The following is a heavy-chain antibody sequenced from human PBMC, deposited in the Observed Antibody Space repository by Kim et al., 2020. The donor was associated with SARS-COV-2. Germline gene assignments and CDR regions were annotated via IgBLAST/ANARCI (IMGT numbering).Heavy chain of an antibody. CDR1: GFTFSSYS. CDR3: ARDGYYYDSSGYYNYYYYYGMDV. D-gene: IGHD3-22*01. Sequence: GGSLRLSCAASGFTFSSYSMNWVRQAPGKGLEWVSYISSSSSTIYYADSVKGRFTISRDNAKNSLYLQMNSLRDEDTAVYYCARDGYYYDSSGYYNYYYYYGMDVWGHGTTVTVSS. J-gene: IGHJ6*02. CDR2: ISSSSSTI. V-gene: IGHV3-48*02.